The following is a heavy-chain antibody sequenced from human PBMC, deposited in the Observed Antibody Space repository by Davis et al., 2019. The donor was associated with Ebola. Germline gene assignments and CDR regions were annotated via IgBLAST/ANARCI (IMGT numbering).Heavy chain of an antibody. J-gene: IGHJ6*02. CDR2: IWYDGSRK. Sequence: GGSLRLSCAASGFNFRSYGMHWVRQAPDKGLEWVAVIWYDGSRKYYGDSVKGRFTISRDNAKNTLYLQMNSLRAEDTAVYYCARGHSSSYYYYYYGMDVWGQGTTVTVSS. D-gene: IGHD6-6*01. CDR1: GFNFRSYG. CDR3: ARGHSSSYYYYYYGMDV. V-gene: IGHV3-33*01.